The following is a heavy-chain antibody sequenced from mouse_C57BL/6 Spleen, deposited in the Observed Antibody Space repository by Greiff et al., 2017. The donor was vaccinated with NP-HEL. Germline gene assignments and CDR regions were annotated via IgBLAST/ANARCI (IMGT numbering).Heavy chain of an antibody. CDR2: IDPSDSYT. CDR3: ASRDHYAMDY. Sequence: QVQLQQPGAELVMPGASVKLSCKASGYTFTSYWMHWVKQRPGQGLEWIGEIDPSDSYTNYNQKFKGKSTLTVDKSSSTAYMQLSSLTSEDSAVYYCASRDHYAMDYWGQGTSVTVSS. J-gene: IGHJ4*01. V-gene: IGHV1-69*01. CDR1: GYTFTSYW.